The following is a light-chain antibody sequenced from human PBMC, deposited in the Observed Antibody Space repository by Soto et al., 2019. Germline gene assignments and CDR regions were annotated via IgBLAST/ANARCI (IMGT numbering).Light chain of an antibody. CDR3: SSYTSSSTHVV. CDR2: DVS. J-gene: IGLJ2*01. Sequence: QSALTQPASVSGSPGQSFTISCTGTSSDVGGYNYVSWYQHHPGKAPKLMIYDVSNRPSGVSNRFSASKSGNTASLTISGLQAEDEADYYCSSYTSSSTHVVFGGGTKLTVL. V-gene: IGLV2-14*03. CDR1: SSDVGGYNY.